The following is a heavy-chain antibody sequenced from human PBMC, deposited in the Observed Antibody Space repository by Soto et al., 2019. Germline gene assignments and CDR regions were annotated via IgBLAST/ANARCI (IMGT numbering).Heavy chain of an antibody. D-gene: IGHD6-13*01. CDR3: ARGRQQLVRFDYHYYGMDV. J-gene: IGHJ6*02. CDR2: TYYRSKWYN. Sequence: SQTLSLTCAISGDSVSSNSAAWNWIRQSPSRGLEWLGRTYYRSKWYNDYAVSVKSRITINPDTSKNQFSLQLNSVTPEDTAVYYCARGRQQLVRFDYHYYGMDVWGQGTTVTVSS. CDR1: GDSVSSNSAA. V-gene: IGHV6-1*01.